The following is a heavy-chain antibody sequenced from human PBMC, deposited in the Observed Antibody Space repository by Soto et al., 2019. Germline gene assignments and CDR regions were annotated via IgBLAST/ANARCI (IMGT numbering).Heavy chain of an antibody. CDR1: GGTFSSYA. D-gene: IGHD3-3*01. Sequence: GASVKVSCKASGGTFSSYAISWVRQAPGQGLEWMGGIIPIFGTANYAQKFQGRVTITADESTSTAYMELSSLRSEDTAVYYCASNYERVQIGAWGQGTLVTVSS. CDR3: ASNYERVQIGA. CDR2: IIPIFGTA. V-gene: IGHV1-69*13. J-gene: IGHJ5*02.